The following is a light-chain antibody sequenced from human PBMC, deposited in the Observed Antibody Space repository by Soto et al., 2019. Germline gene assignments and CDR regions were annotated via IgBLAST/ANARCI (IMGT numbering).Light chain of an antibody. CDR1: QSISTW. CDR3: QQYNTYPLT. Sequence: DIQMTQSPSTLSASVGDRVTITCRASQSISTWLAWYQQKAGKAPKLLIYKASSLEGGVPSRFSGSGSGTECNITISSLQPDDFATYYCQQYNTYPLTFGGGTTVDIK. J-gene: IGKJ4*01. CDR2: KAS. V-gene: IGKV1-5*03.